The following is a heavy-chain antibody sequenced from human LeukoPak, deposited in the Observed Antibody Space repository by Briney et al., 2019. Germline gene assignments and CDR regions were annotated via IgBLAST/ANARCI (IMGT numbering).Heavy chain of an antibody. CDR3: ARIGKGSDSGGHSVMDV. J-gene: IGHJ6*02. CDR1: GGSIINYY. V-gene: IGHV4-59*01. Sequence: PSETLSLTCTVSGGSIINYYWSWIRQPPGKGLEWIGYIHYSGSTNYNPSLKSRVTISVDTSKNQFSLKLSSVTAADTAIYYCARIGKGSDSGGHSVMDVWGQGTTVTVSS. D-gene: IGHD3-22*01. CDR2: IHYSGST.